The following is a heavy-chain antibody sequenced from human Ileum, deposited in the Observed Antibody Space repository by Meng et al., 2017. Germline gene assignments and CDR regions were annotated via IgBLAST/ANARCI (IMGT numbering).Heavy chain of an antibody. D-gene: IGHD4-17*01. V-gene: IGHV4-39*01. CDR1: SGSFTNNNYY. CDR2: IYYGGST. J-gene: IGHJ4*02. CDR3: ARRAHYGDPPR. Sequence: QLRLQESGPGLVKPSETPPPPCSVSSGSFTNNNYYWVWIRRPPGKGLEWIGSIYYGGSTYYNPSLKSRVTISVDTSTNQFSLKLISVTAADTAVYYCARRAHYGDPPRWGQGTLVTVSS.